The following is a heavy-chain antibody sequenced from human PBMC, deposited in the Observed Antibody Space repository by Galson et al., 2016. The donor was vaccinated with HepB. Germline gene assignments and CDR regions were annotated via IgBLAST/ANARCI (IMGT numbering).Heavy chain of an antibody. J-gene: IGHJ5*02. CDR3: ARVRCSTFRCQNWFDP. CDR1: GDSVFSNSAA. CDR2: TYYRSKWYN. Sequence: CAISGDSVFSNSAAWTWIRQSPLRGLEWLGRTYYRSKWYNDYAVSVKSRISIHPDTSKNQFSLRLNSVTPEDTAVYYCARVRCSTFRCQNWFDPWGQGTLVTVSS. V-gene: IGHV6-1*01. D-gene: IGHD2/OR15-2a*01.